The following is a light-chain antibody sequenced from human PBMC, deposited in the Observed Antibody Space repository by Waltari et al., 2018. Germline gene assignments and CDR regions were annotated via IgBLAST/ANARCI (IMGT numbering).Light chain of an antibody. Sequence: DIQMTQSPSTLSASVGDRVTITCRASQSTSGYLAWYQQKPGKAPNLLIYRTSTLESGVPARFSASVSGTEFTLTSSSLQPDDFATYYCQQYNSYSTFGQGTKVEI. CDR2: RTS. CDR3: QQYNSYST. V-gene: IGKV1-5*03. CDR1: QSTSGY. J-gene: IGKJ1*01.